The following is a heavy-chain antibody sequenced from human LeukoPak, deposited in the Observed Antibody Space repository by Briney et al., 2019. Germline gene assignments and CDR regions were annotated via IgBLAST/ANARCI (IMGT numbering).Heavy chain of an antibody. CDR3: ARDLGGYPFFMDV. V-gene: IGHV4-39*07. CDR1: GGSTRSGRHH. Sequence: SETLSLTCSVSGGSTRSGRHHWAWVRQPPGKGLEFIGSLDESGRPYYNAPLKSRVTVSEDSSGKQFSLNLSSVTAADTAVYYCARDLGGYPFFMDVWGRGTTVIVSS. CDR2: LDESGRP. D-gene: IGHD2-15*01. J-gene: IGHJ6*03.